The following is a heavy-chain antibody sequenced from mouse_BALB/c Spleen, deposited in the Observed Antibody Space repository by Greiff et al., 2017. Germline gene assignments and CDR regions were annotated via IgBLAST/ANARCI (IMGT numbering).Heavy chain of an antibody. CDR3: ARITTVVPFFDY. V-gene: IGHV1-7*01. CDR2: INPSPGYT. D-gene: IGHD1-1*01. J-gene: IGHJ2*01. Sequence: VQLQQSGAELAKPGASVKMSCKASGYTFTSYWMHWVKQRPGQGLEWIGYINPSPGYTEYNQKFKDKATLTADKSSSTAYMQLSSLTSEDSAVYYCARITTVVPFFDYWGQGTTLTVSS. CDR1: GYTFTSYW.